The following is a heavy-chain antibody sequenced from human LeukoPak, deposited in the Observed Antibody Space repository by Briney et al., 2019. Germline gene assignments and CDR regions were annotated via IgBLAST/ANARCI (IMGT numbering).Heavy chain of an antibody. D-gene: IGHD6-13*01. CDR1: GDSTSSDRYY. Sequence: PSETLSLTCTISGDSTSSDRYYGGWVRQPPGKGLQWIGSIYYSGSTYYNPSLKSRVTISVDTSKNQFSLKLSSVTAADTAVYYCARAHSSSWHFDYWGQGTLVTVSS. V-gene: IGHV4-39*01. J-gene: IGHJ4*02. CDR3: ARAHSSSWHFDY. CDR2: IYYSGST.